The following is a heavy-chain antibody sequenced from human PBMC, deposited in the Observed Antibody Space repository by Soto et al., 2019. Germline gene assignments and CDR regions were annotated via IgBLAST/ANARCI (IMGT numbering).Heavy chain of an antibody. D-gene: IGHD6-13*01. CDR2: IYWDDHK. J-gene: IGHJ5*02. CDR1: GFSLSTPGVG. V-gene: IGHV2-5*02. Sequence: QITLKESGPPPVAPTQTLTLTCTVSGFSLSTPGVGVGWIRQPPGKALECLALIYWDDHKSYSPSLRSRLTITKDTSKNQVVLPLPNKDHVDAGIYYCAQGNFDYSRPTVGWFDPWGQGMQVTVSS. CDR3: AQGNFDYSRPTVGWFDP.